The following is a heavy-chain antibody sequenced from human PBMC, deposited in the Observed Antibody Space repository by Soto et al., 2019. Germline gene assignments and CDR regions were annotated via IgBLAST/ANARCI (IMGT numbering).Heavy chain of an antibody. CDR2: IRYDGSNI. Sequence: QVQLVESGGGVVQPGRSLRLSCAASGFTFSGLGMHWVRQAPGKGLEWVAVIRYDGSNIYYADAVKGRFTISRDNSKDTLYLQMNSLRADDTAVYYCARDGVVHTTFFGYFDCWGQGTLVTVAS. V-gene: IGHV3-33*01. CDR3: ARDGVVHTTFFGYFDC. J-gene: IGHJ4*02. D-gene: IGHD3-3*01. CDR1: GFTFSGLG.